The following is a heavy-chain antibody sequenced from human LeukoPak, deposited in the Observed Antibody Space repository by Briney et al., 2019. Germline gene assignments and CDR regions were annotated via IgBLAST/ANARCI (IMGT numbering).Heavy chain of an antibody. J-gene: IGHJ4*02. CDR1: GITFSSYA. Sequence: PGTSLRLSCAASGITFSSYAMHWVRQAPGKGLEWVAVISYDGSNKYYADSVKGRFTISRDNSKNTLYLQMNSLRAEDTAVYHCARDLYGGYLGLDYWGQGTLVTVSS. V-gene: IGHV3-30-3*01. D-gene: IGHD5-12*01. CDR3: ARDLYGGYLGLDY. CDR2: ISYDGSNK.